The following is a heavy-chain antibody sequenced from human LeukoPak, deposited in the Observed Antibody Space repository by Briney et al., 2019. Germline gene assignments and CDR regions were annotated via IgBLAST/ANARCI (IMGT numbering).Heavy chain of an antibody. CDR2: IYTSGST. CDR3: ARHSSGWLFDY. CDR1: GGSISSGSYY. Sequence: SQTLSLTCTVSGGSISSGSYYWSWIRQPAGKGLEWIGRIYTSGSTNYNPSLKSRVTISVDTSKNQFSLKLSSVTAADTAVYYCARHSSGWLFDYWGQGTLVTVSS. J-gene: IGHJ4*02. D-gene: IGHD6-19*01. V-gene: IGHV4-61*02.